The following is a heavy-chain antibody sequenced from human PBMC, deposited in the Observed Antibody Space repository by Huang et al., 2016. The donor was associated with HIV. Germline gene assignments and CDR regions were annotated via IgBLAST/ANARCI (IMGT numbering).Heavy chain of an antibody. CDR2: INPNTAGT. D-gene: IGHD4-17*01. Sequence: QVQLVQSGAEAKKPGASVRVSCKTAGYTFSDYYVHWVRQAPGQGLQWMGWINPNTAGTNYAQRFQGRLTVTRDRSITTAYMDRTWLTSDDTAVYYCARGGLRWPAPFDFWGQGTLVTVSS. CDR1: GYTFSDYY. J-gene: IGHJ4*02. V-gene: IGHV1-2*02. CDR3: ARGGLRWPAPFDF.